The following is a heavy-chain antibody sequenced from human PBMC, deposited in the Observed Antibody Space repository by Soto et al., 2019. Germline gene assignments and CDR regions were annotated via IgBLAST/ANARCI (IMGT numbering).Heavy chain of an antibody. CDR1: GVTYTFA. Sequence: GHLVESGGGLVQPGGSLRLSCAASGVTYTFAMAWVRQAPGKGLEWVSAISGSGDSTYYADSVRGRFTISRDNSKNMLYLHLNSLRAEDTAVYYCAQRPDAFDIWGRGTMVTVSS. V-gene: IGHV3-23*04. J-gene: IGHJ3*02. CDR2: ISGSGDST. CDR3: AQRPDAFDI.